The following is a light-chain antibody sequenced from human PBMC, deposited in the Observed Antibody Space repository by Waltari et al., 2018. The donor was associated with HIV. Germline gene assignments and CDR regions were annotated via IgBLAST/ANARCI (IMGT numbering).Light chain of an antibody. CDR3: CSYVGTYLYWI. Sequence: QSALTQPRSVSGSPGQSVTIPCTASRRYLSVDQNVSWYQHHAGKAPKLIIFGVNQRPSGVPDRFAGSKSGSTASLTISGLQAEDEGHYYCCSYVGTYLYWIFGGGTQLTGL. V-gene: IGLV2-11*01. CDR2: GVN. CDR1: RRYLSVDQN. J-gene: IGLJ2*01.